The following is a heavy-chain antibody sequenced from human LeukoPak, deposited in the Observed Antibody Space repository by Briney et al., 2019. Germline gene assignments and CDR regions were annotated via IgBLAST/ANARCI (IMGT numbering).Heavy chain of an antibody. Sequence: SETLSLTCTVSSGSISSSSYYWGWIRQPPGKGLEWIGSIYYSGSPYYNPSLKSRVTISVDTSTNQFSLKLSSVTTADTAVYYCATQMDTAMVFTPYFDYWGQGTLVTVSS. J-gene: IGHJ4*02. CDR3: ATQMDTAMVFTPYFDY. D-gene: IGHD5-18*01. CDR1: SGSISSSSYY. V-gene: IGHV4-39*01. CDR2: IYYSGSP.